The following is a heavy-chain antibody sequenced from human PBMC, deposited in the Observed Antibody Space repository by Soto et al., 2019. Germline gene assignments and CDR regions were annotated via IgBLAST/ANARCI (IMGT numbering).Heavy chain of an antibody. CDR2: IIAYNANA. J-gene: IGHJ4*02. CDR3: ARENSYFDY. Sequence: QIQLLQSGAEVKKPGASVKVTCKASGYTFRNFGISWVRQAPGQGLEGMGWIIAYNANANYAQKVQGRRTMTADTPTSTASMEPRSLRSDDTAVYYCARENSYFDYWGQGTLVTVSS. CDR1: GYTFRNFG. V-gene: IGHV1-18*01.